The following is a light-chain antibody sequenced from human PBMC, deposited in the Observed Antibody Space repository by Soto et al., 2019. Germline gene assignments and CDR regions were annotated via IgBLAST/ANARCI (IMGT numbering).Light chain of an antibody. CDR3: GTWDTSLSAGV. CDR2: DDN. J-gene: IGLJ3*02. CDR1: SSNIATNY. V-gene: IGLV1-51*01. Sequence: QSVLTQPPSVSAAPGQRVTISCSGSSSNIATNYVSWYQHLPGAAPRLLICDDNKRPSGIPDRFSGSKYGTSATLDITGLQTGDDADYFCGTWDTSLSAGVFGGGTKVTVL.